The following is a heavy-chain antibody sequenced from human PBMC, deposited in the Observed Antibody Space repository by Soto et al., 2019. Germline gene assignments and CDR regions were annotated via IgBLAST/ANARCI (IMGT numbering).Heavy chain of an antibody. CDR2: IYYSGST. J-gene: IGHJ4*02. CDR3: ARGLGYCSSTSCILFEY. Sequence: SETLSLTCTVSGGSISSGDYYWSWIRQPPGKGLEWIGYIYYSGSTNYNPSLKSRVTISVDTSKNQFSLKLSSVTAADTAVYYCARGLGYCSSTSCILFEYWGQGTLVTVSS. V-gene: IGHV4-61*08. CDR1: GGSISSGDYY. D-gene: IGHD2-2*01.